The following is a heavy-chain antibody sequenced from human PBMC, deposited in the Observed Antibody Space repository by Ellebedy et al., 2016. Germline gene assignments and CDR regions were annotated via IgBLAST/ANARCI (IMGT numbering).Heavy chain of an antibody. CDR1: GGTFSSYA. CDR2: IIPIFGTA. D-gene: IGHD6-13*01. Sequence: ASVKVSCKASGGTFSSYAISWVRQAPGQGLEWMGGIIPIFGTANYAQKFQGRVTITADESTSTAYTELSSLRSEDTAVYYCASSAYSSSWYGHWGQGTLVTVSS. J-gene: IGHJ4*01. V-gene: IGHV1-69*13. CDR3: ASSAYSSSWYGH.